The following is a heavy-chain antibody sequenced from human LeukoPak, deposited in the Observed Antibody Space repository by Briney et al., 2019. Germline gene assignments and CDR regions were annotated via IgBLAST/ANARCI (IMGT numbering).Heavy chain of an antibody. V-gene: IGHV3-21*01. CDR2: ISGSSSYI. CDR1: GFTFSSYS. Sequence: GGSLRLSCAASGFTFSSYSMNWVRQAPGKGLEWVSSISGSSSYIYYADSVKGRFTISRDNAKNSLYLQMNSLRAEDTAVYYCASSSAGYWGQGTLVTVSS. D-gene: IGHD3-22*01. J-gene: IGHJ4*02. CDR3: ASSSAGY.